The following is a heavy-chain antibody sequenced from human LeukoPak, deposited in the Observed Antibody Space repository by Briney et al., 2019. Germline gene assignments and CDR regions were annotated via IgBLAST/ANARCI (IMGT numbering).Heavy chain of an antibody. J-gene: IGHJ4*02. Sequence: GGSLRLSCAASGFTFSSYAMSWVRQAPGKGLEWVSAISGSGGSTYYADSVKGRFTISRDNAKNSLYLQMNSLRAEDTALYYCARDQVRDYYDSSGSSGHWGQGTLVTVSS. CDR3: ARDQVRDYYDSSGSSGH. CDR2: ISGSGGST. D-gene: IGHD3-22*01. CDR1: GFTFSSYA. V-gene: IGHV3-23*01.